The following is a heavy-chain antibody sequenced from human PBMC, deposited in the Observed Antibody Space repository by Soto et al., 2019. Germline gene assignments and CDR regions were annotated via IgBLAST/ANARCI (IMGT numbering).Heavy chain of an antibody. Sequence: PSETLSLTCAVYGGSFSGYYWSWIRQPPGKGLEWIGEINHSGSTNYNPSLKSRVTISVDTSKNQFSLKLSSVTAADTAVYYCASGDYYDSSGYWAKQTQVYYYGMDVWGQGTTVTVSS. J-gene: IGHJ6*02. V-gene: IGHV4-34*01. CDR2: INHSGST. D-gene: IGHD3-22*01. CDR1: GGSFSGYY. CDR3: ASGDYYDSSGYWAKQTQVYYYGMDV.